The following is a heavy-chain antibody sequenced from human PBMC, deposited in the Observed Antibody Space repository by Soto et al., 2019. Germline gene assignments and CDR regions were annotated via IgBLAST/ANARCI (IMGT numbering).Heavy chain of an antibody. Sequence: GGSLRLSCAASGFTFSSYAMSWVRQAPGKGLEWVSAISGSGGSTYYADSVKGRFTISRDNSKNTLYLQMNSLRAEDTAVYYCARDNLADYFFWGGYYYYYGMDVWGQGTTVTVSS. J-gene: IGHJ6*02. D-gene: IGHD3-3*01. CDR1: GFTFSSYA. CDR3: ARDNLADYFFWGGYYYYYGMDV. V-gene: IGHV3-23*01. CDR2: ISGSGGST.